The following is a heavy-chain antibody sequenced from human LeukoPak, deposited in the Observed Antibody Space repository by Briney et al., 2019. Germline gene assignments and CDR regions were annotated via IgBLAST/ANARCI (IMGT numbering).Heavy chain of an antibody. D-gene: IGHD2/OR15-2a*01. CDR3: AKDVITNWADWFDP. CDR2: ISGSGGST. CDR1: GFTFSSYG. V-gene: IGHV3-23*01. Sequence: GRSLRLSCAASGFTFSSYGMHWVRQAPGKGLEWVSAISGSGGSTYCADSVKSRFTISTDNSKNTLYLQMNSLRAEDTAVYYCAKDVITNWADWFDPWGQGTLVTVSS. J-gene: IGHJ5*02.